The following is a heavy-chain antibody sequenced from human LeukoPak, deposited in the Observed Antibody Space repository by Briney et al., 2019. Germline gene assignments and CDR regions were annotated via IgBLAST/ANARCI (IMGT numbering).Heavy chain of an antibody. Sequence: PGGSLRLSCAASGFTFSSYAMNWVRQPPGKGLEWVASISAGGGSTYYADSVKGRFTISRDNSKNTLYLQMNSLRAEDTAVYYCAKRIVVTGTTYYFDYWGQGTLVAVSS. J-gene: IGHJ4*02. CDR3: AKRIVVTGTTYYFDY. CDR2: ISAGGGST. V-gene: IGHV3-23*01. D-gene: IGHD6-19*01. CDR1: GFTFSSYA.